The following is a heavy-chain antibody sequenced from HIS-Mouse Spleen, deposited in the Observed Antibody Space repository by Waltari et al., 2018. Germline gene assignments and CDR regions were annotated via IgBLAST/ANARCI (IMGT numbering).Heavy chain of an antibody. V-gene: IGHV3-48*02. D-gene: IGHD2-2*01. CDR2: ISSSSSTI. J-gene: IGHJ4*02. CDR1: GFTFSSYS. Sequence: EVQLVESGGGLVQPGGSLRLSCAASGFTFSSYSMTWVRQAPWKGLGWVSYISSSSSTIYYADSVKGRLTISRDNAKNSLYLQMNSLRDEDTAVYYCAREGCSSTSCYGSGSYYFDYWGQGTLVTVSS. CDR3: AREGCSSTSCYGSGSYYFDY.